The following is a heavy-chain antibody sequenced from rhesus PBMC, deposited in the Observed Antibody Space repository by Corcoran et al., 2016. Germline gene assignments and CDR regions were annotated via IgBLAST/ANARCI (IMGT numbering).Heavy chain of an antibody. J-gene: IGHJ4*01. CDR3: ARGCTYRGCPLVQIDY. D-gene: IGHD2-21*01. CDR2: IFGGGGNP. CDR1: GDSISNNH. Sequence: QLQLQESGPGLVKPSETLSLTCAVSGDSISNNHWVWIRQPPGKGLEWIGRIFGGGGNPDYTPPLKGRVTISTDTSKNQFSRKVNSVIAADTAVYYCARGCTYRGCPLVQIDYWGQGVLVTVSS. V-gene: IGHV4-173*01.